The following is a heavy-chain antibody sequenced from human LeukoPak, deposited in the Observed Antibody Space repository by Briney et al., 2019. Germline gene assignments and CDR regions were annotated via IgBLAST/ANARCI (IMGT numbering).Heavy chain of an antibody. CDR3: ARGYGDYVWGSYFDY. Sequence: QTGRSLRLSCAASGFTFSSYGMHWVRQAPGKGLEWVAVIWYDGSNKYCADSVKGRFTISRDNSKNTLYLQMNSLRAEDTAVYYCARGYGDYVWGSYFDYWGQGTLVTVSS. V-gene: IGHV3-33*01. CDR2: IWYDGSNK. D-gene: IGHD3-16*01. CDR1: GFTFSSYG. J-gene: IGHJ4*02.